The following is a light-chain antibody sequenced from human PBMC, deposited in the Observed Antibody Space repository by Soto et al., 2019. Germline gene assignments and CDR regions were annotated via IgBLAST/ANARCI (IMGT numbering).Light chain of an antibody. J-gene: IGKJ5*01. CDR3: QQYNTYST. CDR1: QSISSW. CDR2: KAS. V-gene: IGKV1-5*03. Sequence: DIQMTQSPSTLSASVGDRVTITCRASQSISSWLAWYQQKPGKAPKLLIYKASSLESGVPSRFSGSGSGTEFTLTISGLQPDDFATYYCQQYNTYSTFGQGTRLEIK.